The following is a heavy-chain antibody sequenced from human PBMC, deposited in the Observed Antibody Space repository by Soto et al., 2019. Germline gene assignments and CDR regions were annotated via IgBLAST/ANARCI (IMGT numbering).Heavy chain of an antibody. CDR1: GLTVSGTKY. CDR2: LYDVFGS. Sequence: DVQLVESGGGLIQPGESLRLSCAAFGLTVSGTKYVAWVRQATGKGLEWVSALYDVFGSFYADSVKGRFTTSSDRSKSTVYLQMNDLRPDDTAVYYCAGWHEREHAYDVWGQGTTVIVSS. V-gene: IGHV3-53*01. J-gene: IGHJ3*01. CDR3: AGWHEREHAYDV. D-gene: IGHD1-1*01.